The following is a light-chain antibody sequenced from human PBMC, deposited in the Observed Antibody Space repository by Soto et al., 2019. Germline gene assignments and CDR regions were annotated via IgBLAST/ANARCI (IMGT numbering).Light chain of an antibody. CDR3: QQYGSSHT. Sequence: EVVLTQSPDTLSLSPGETATLSCRASQSVTSTYLAWYQQKPGQAPRLLIYGASSRAIGIPDRFSGSVSGSDFILTINRLEPEDFAVYYCQQYGSSHTFGQGTRLEIK. CDR2: GAS. J-gene: IGKJ5*01. CDR1: QSVTSTY. V-gene: IGKV3-20*01.